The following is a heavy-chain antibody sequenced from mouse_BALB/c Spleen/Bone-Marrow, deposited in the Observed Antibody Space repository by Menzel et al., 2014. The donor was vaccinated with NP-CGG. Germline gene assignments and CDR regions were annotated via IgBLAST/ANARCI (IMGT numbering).Heavy chain of an antibody. CDR1: GFTFSDYY. J-gene: IGHJ4*01. V-gene: IGHV5-12*02. CDR3: ARRGWYYAIDY. D-gene: IGHD2-3*01. CDR2: ISNGGGST. Sequence: EVKLVESGEGLVQPGGSLKLSCATSGFTFSDYYMYWVRQTPEKRLEWVAYISNGGGSTYYPDTVKGRFTISRDNAKNTLYLQMSRLKSEDTAMYYCARRGWYYAIDYWGQGTSVTVSS.